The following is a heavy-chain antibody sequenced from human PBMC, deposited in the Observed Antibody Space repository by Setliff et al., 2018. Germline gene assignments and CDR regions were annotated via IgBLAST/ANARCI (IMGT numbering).Heavy chain of an antibody. D-gene: IGHD3-9*01. Sequence: GASVKVSCKASGYTFTYFGLSWVRQAPGQGLEWMGWITPYNGQTTYAQRFQGRITMTTDTSTDTAYMELRNLRSDGTAIYFCAKEPAVSLTEAVRRTYYDYAMDAWGQGTTVTVSS. CDR2: ITPYNGQT. CDR3: AKEPAVSLTEAVRRTYYDYAMDA. V-gene: IGHV1-18*01. J-gene: IGHJ6*02. CDR1: GYTFTYFG.